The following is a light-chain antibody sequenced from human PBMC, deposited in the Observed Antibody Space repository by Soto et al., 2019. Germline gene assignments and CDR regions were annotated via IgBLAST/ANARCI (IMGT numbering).Light chain of an antibody. V-gene: IGKV3-15*01. CDR3: QQHNNWPYT. Sequence: EIVMTQSPATLPVSPGERATLSCRASQSIGSNLAWYQQKPGQSPRLVISGASTRATGISARFSGSGSGTEFTLTISSLQSEDFAVYYCQQHNNWPYTFGQGTKLEIK. CDR1: QSIGSN. CDR2: GAS. J-gene: IGKJ2*01.